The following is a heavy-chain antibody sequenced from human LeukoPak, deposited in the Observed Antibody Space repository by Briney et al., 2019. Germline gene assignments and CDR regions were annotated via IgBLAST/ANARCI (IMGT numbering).Heavy chain of an antibody. J-gene: IGHJ4*02. V-gene: IGHV3-74*01. Sequence: GGSLRLSXAASGFTFSSYWMHWVRQAPGKGVVWVSRINSDGSSTSYADSVKGRFTISRDNAKNTLYLQMNSLRAEDTAVYYCASGWDYFDYWGQGTLVTVSS. CDR1: GFTFSSYW. CDR3: ASGWDYFDY. CDR2: INSDGSST. D-gene: IGHD6-19*01.